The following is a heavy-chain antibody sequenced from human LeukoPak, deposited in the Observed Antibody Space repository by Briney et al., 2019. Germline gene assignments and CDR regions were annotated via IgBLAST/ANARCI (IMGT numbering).Heavy chain of an antibody. CDR2: INSDGSST. CDR1: GFTFDDYT. Sequence: GGSLRLSCAASGFTFDDYTMHWVRQAPGKGLVWVSRINSDGSSTSYADSVKGRFTISRDNAKNTLYLQMNSLRAEDTAAYYCARAFTGDAFDIWGQGTMVTVSS. D-gene: IGHD4-11*01. J-gene: IGHJ3*02. CDR3: ARAFTGDAFDI. V-gene: IGHV3-74*01.